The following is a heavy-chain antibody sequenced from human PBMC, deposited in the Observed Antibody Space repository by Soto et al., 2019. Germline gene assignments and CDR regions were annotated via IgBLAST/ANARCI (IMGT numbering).Heavy chain of an antibody. V-gene: IGHV4-4*02. CDR2: VFHTGNT. CDR3: ARKAWVRFDY. J-gene: IGHJ4*02. CDR1: GDSISSSVW. D-gene: IGHD7-27*01. Sequence: SETLSLTCAVSGDSISSSVWWTWVRQPPGKGLEWIGEVFHTGNTNYDPSLKSRVTMSVDKSTNEFSLKVTSVTAADTAIYYCARKAWVRFDYWGQGALVTVSS.